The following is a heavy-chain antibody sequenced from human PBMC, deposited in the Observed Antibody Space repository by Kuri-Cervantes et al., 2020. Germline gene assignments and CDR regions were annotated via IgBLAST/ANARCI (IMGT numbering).Heavy chain of an antibody. J-gene: IGHJ4*01. CDR3: AREADSFDY. D-gene: IGHD3-22*01. CDR2: ISWNSGSI. V-gene: IGHV3-9*01. CDR1: GFTFDDYA. Sequence: GGSLRLSCAASGFTFDDYAMHWVRQVPGKGLEWVSGISWNSGSIGYADSVKGRFTISRDNAKNTLYLQMNSLRAEDTAVYYCAREADSFDYWGLGTLVTVSS.